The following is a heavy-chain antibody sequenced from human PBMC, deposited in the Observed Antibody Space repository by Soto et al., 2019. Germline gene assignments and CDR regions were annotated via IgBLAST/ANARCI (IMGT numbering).Heavy chain of an antibody. CDR2: ISSSSSYI. Sequence: GSLRLSCATSGFILSDCAMNWVRQAPGKGLEWVSYISSSSSYIYYADSVKGRFTISRDNAKNSLYLQMNSLRAEDTAVYYCARDYSSGNDAFDIWGQGTMVTVSS. J-gene: IGHJ3*02. D-gene: IGHD6-19*01. CDR3: ARDYSSGNDAFDI. CDR1: GFILSDCA. V-gene: IGHV3-21*05.